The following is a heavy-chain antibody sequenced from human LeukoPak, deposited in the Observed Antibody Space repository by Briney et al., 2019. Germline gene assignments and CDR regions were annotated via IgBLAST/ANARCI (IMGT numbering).Heavy chain of an antibody. J-gene: IGHJ3*02. CDR3: ARGSYGGNSGGAFDI. D-gene: IGHD4-23*01. Sequence: KPGGSLRLSCAASGFTFSSYSMNWVRQAPGKGLEWVSSISSSSSYIYYAASVRGRFTISRDNAKNSLYLQMNSLRAEDTAVYYCARGSYGGNSGGAFDIWGQGTMVTVSS. V-gene: IGHV3-21*01. CDR2: ISSSSSYI. CDR1: GFTFSSYS.